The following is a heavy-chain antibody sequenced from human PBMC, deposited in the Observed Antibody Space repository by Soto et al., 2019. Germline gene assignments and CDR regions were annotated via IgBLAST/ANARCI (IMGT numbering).Heavy chain of an antibody. CDR2: ISGSGGST. Sequence: GGSLRLSCAASGFTFSSYAMSWVRQAPGKGLEWVSAISGSGGSTYYADSVKGRFTISRDNSKNTLYLQMNSLRAEDTAVYYCAAGGAIFGVVIIYLAFDIWGQGTMVTVSS. V-gene: IGHV3-23*01. D-gene: IGHD3-3*01. J-gene: IGHJ3*02. CDR1: GFTFSSYA. CDR3: AAGGAIFGVVIIYLAFDI.